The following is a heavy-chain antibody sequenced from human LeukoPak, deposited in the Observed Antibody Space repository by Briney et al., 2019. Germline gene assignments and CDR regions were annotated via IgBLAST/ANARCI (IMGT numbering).Heavy chain of an antibody. Sequence: SETLSLTCTVSGGSISSGGYYWSWIRQHPGKGLEWIGYIYYSGSTYYNPSLKSRVTISVDTSKSQFSLKLSSVTAADTAVYYCARGVARGANWFDPWGQGTLVTVSP. CDR3: ARGVARGANWFDP. D-gene: IGHD2-15*01. CDR2: IYYSGST. CDR1: GGSISSGGYY. J-gene: IGHJ5*02. V-gene: IGHV4-31*03.